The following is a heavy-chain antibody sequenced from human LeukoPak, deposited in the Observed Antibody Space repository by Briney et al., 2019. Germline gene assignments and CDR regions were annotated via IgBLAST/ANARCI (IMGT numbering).Heavy chain of an antibody. V-gene: IGHV3-23*01. D-gene: IGHD6-19*01. CDR1: GFTFSSHS. CDR2: ISPSGGST. J-gene: IGHJ4*02. Sequence: GGSLRLSCAVSGFTFSSHSMTWARQAPGKGLDWVSTISPSGGSTFYADSVKGRFAVSRDNSRNTLYLQMNTLRAEDTAVYYCSAQPEALAGGLHYWGQGALVTVSS. CDR3: SAQPEALAGGLHY.